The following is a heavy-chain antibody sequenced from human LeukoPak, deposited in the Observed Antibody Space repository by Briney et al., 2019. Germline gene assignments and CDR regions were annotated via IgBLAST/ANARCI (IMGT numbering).Heavy chain of an antibody. CDR2: IRYDGSNK. CDR3: AKLRNFVGSGRPYYFDY. CDR1: GFTFSSYG. Sequence: GGSLKLSCAASGFTFSSYGMHWVRQAPGKGLEWVAFIRYDGSNKYYADSVKGRFTISRDNSKNTLYLQMNSLRAEDTAVYYCAKLRNFVGSGRPYYFDYWGQGTLVTVSS. V-gene: IGHV3-30*02. D-gene: IGHD3-10*01. J-gene: IGHJ4*02.